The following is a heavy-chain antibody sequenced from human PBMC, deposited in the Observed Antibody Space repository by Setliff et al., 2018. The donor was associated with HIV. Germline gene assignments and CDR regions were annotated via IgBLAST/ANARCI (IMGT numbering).Heavy chain of an antibody. Sequence: ASETLSLTCTVSGGSIKSGAYYWSWIRQHPGKGLEWIGYIYYSGSSYFNPSLKSRLTLSVDTSKNQFSLKLSSVTAADTAVYYCARDHIVATIRDYYYGMDVWGQGTTVT. CDR1: GGSIKSGAYY. J-gene: IGHJ6*02. V-gene: IGHV4-30-4*02. CDR3: ARDHIVATIRDYYYGMDV. D-gene: IGHD5-12*01. CDR2: IYYSGSS.